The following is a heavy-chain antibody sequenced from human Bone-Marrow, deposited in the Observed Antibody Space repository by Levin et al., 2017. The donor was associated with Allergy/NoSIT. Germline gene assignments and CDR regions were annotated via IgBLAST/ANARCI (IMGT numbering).Heavy chain of an antibody. J-gene: IGHJ4*02. CDR3: AKDFNTDVTISIITSPDS. V-gene: IGHV3-23*01. CDR1: GFTFNNYP. Sequence: GGSLRLSCAASGFTFNNYPMSWVRQTPGKGLEWVSAISGSRGQAYYADPVRGRFTTSRDNSKNTLYLQMNSLRADDTAVYYCAKDFNTDVTISIITSPDSWGQGTLVTVSS. D-gene: IGHD3-22*01. CDR2: ISGSRGQA.